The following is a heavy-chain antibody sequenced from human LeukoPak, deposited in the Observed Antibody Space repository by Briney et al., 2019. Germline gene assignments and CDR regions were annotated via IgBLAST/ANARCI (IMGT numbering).Heavy chain of an antibody. J-gene: IGHJ4*02. V-gene: IGHV6-1*01. Sequence: SQTLSLTCAISGDSVSSNSAAWNWIRQSPSRGLEWLGRTYYRSKWYNDYAVSVKSRITINPDTSKNQFSLQLNSVTPEDTAVYYCARDSDDYVWGSYRYFDYWGQGTLSPSPQ. CDR2: TYYRSKWYN. D-gene: IGHD3-16*02. CDR1: GDSVSSNSAA. CDR3: ARDSDDYVWGSYRYFDY.